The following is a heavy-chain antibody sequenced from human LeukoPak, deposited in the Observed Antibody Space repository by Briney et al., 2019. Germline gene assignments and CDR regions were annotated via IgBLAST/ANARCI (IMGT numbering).Heavy chain of an antibody. V-gene: IGHV3-33*01. Sequence: GGSLRLSCVASGFTFRNYGMHWIRQAPGKGLEWVSVIYYDGSKKYYADFVKGRFAISRDNAKNSLYLQMNSLRAEDTAVYYCARDRQQLAIFFAYWGKGTLVTASS. J-gene: IGHJ4*02. CDR2: IYYDGSKK. CDR3: ARDRQQLAIFFAY. CDR1: GFTFRNYG. D-gene: IGHD6-6*01.